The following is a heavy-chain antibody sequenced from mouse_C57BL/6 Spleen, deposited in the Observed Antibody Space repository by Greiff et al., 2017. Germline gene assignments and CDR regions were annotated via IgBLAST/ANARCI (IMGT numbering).Heavy chain of an antibody. Sequence: EVQVVESGGDLVKPGGSPKLSCAASGFTFSSYGMSWVRQTPDKRLEWVATISSGGSYTYYPDSVKGRFTISRDNAKNTRYLQMSSLKSEDTAMYYCARGTGTYYFDYWGQGTTLTVSS. CDR3: ARGTGTYYFDY. V-gene: IGHV5-6*01. CDR2: ISSGGSYT. D-gene: IGHD4-1*01. CDR1: GFTFSSYG. J-gene: IGHJ2*01.